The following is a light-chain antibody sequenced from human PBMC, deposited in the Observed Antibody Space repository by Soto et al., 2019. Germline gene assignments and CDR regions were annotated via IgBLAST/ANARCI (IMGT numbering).Light chain of an antibody. CDR3: SSFAGGGNPVL. J-gene: IGLJ2*01. CDR2: EVT. V-gene: IGLV2-8*01. Sequence: QSVLTQPPSASGSLGQSVTISCTGTSSDVGGYNYVSWHQQHPGKAPKVMIYEVTKRPPGVPDRFCGSKSGNTASLTVSGLQAEDEADYYCSSFAGGGNPVLLGGGTQLTVL. CDR1: SSDVGGYNY.